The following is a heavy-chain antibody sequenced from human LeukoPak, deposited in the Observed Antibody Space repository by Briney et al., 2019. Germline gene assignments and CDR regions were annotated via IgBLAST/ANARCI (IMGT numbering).Heavy chain of an antibody. CDR2: IYHSGST. CDR1: GYSISSGYY. D-gene: IGHD3-22*01. J-gene: IGHJ3*02. Sequence: PSETLSLTCAVPGYSISSGYYWGWIRQPPGKGLEWIGSIYHSGSTYYNPSLKSRVTISVDTSKNQFSLKLSSVTAADTAVYYCAGTFDYYDSSGYSVLGAFDIWGQGTMVTVSS. CDR3: AGTFDYYDSSGYSVLGAFDI. V-gene: IGHV4-38-2*01.